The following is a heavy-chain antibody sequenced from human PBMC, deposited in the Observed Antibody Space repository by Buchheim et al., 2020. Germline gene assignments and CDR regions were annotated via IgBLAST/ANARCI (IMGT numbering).Heavy chain of an antibody. J-gene: IGHJ4*02. Sequence: EVQLVESGGGLVQPGRSLRLSCAVSGFTLSDYYIDWVRQAPGKGLEWVARTRDKARGPTTDFAASVKGRFTVSRDNSQNSVYLQMNSLKAEDTAVYYCVRSTFGYGNFDYWGQGIL. CDR2: TRDKARGPTT. V-gene: IGHV3-72*01. D-gene: IGHD2/OR15-2a*01. CDR3: VRSTFGYGNFDY. CDR1: GFTLSDYY.